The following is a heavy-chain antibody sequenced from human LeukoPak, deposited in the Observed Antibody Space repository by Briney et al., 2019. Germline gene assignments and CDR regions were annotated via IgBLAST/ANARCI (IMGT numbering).Heavy chain of an antibody. Sequence: PGGSLRLSCAASGFTFSSYAVSWVRQAPGKGLEWVSAISGSGGSTYYADSVKGRFTISRDNSKNTLYLQMNSLRAEDTAVYYCAKGLGSSGYYSPDYWGQGTLVTVSS. J-gene: IGHJ4*02. CDR1: GFTFSSYA. CDR2: ISGSGGST. CDR3: AKGLGSSGYYSPDY. V-gene: IGHV3-23*01. D-gene: IGHD3-22*01.